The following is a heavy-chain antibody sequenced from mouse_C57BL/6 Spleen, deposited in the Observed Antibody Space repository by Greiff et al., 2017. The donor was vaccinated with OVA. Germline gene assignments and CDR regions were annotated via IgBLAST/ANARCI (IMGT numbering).Heavy chain of an antibody. Sequence: EVQLVESGPELVKPGASVKISCKASGYSFTGYYMNWVKQSPEKSLEWIGEINPSTGGTTYNQKFKAKATLTVDKSSSTAYMQLKSLTSEDSAVYYCARSGLRRPFDYWGQGTTLTVSS. CDR2: INPSTGGT. D-gene: IGHD2-4*01. CDR1: GYSFTGYY. J-gene: IGHJ2*01. V-gene: IGHV1-42*01. CDR3: ARSGLRRPFDY.